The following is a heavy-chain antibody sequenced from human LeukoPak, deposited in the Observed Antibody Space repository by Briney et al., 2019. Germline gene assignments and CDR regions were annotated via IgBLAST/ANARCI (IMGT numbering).Heavy chain of an antibody. CDR1: GYTFTSYY. Sequence: GASVKVSCKASGYTFTSYYMHWVRQAPGQGLEWMGIINPSGGSTSYAQKFQGRVTMTRDTSTSTVYMELSSLRSEDTAVYYCARDRRVMTTVTTAVMYYWGQGTLVTVSS. CDR2: INPSGGST. CDR3: ARDRRVMTTVTTAVMYY. D-gene: IGHD4-11*01. J-gene: IGHJ4*02. V-gene: IGHV1-46*01.